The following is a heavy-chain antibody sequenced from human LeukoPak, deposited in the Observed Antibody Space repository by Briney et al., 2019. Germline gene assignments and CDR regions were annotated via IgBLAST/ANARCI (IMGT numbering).Heavy chain of an antibody. CDR2: IYYSGST. CDR1: GRSISSYY. D-gene: IGHD1-1*01. V-gene: IGHV4-59*01. CDR3: ARAKLRNWFDP. J-gene: IGHJ5*02. Sequence: SETLSLTCTVSGRSISSYYWSWLRQPPGKGLECIGYIYYSGSTNYNPSLKSRVTMSVDTSKNQFSLSLSSVTAADTAVYYCARAKLRNWFDPWGEGTLVTVSS.